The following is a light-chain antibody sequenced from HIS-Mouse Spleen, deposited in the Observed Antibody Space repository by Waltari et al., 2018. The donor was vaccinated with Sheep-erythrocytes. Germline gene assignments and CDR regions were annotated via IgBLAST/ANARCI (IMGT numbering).Light chain of an antibody. J-gene: IGLJ1*01. V-gene: IGLV2-11*01. CDR1: SSDVGGYNY. CDR2: DVS. Sequence: QSALTQPRSVSGSPGQSVTISCTGTSSDVGGYNYVSWYQQHPGKAPKRMIYDVSKRPSGVPDRFSGSKSCNTASLTISGLQAVDEADYYCCSYAGSYNHVFATGTKVTVL. CDR3: CSYAGSYNHV.